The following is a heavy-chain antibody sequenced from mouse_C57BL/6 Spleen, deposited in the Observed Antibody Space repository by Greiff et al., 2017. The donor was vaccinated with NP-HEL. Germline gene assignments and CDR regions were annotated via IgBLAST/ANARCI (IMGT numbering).Heavy chain of an antibody. CDR3: ARSGGNYDWYFDV. CDR2: INPGSGGT. Sequence: QVQLQQSGAELVRPGPSVKVSCKASGYAFTNYLIEWVKQRPGQGLEWIGVINPGSGGTNYNEKFKGKATLTADKSSSTAYMQLSSLTSDDAAVYFCARSGGNYDWYFDVWGTGTTVTVSS. V-gene: IGHV1-54*01. CDR1: GYAFTNYL. D-gene: IGHD2-1*01. J-gene: IGHJ1*03.